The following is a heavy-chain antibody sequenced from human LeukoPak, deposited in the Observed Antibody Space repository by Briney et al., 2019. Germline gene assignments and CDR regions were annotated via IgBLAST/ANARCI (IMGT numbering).Heavy chain of an antibody. J-gene: IGHJ3*02. CDR2: IYYSGST. Sequence: KTSETLSLTCTVSGGSISSYYWSWIRQPPGKGLEWIGYIYYSGSTNYNPSLKSRVTISVDTSKNQFSLKLSSVTAADTAVYYCARTYSSGWYGTAFDIWGQGTMVTVSS. D-gene: IGHD6-19*01. CDR1: GGSISSYY. CDR3: ARTYSSGWYGTAFDI. V-gene: IGHV4-59*01.